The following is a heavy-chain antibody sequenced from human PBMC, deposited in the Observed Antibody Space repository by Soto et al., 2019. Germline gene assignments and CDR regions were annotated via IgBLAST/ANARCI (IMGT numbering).Heavy chain of an antibody. D-gene: IGHD5-12*01. J-gene: IGHJ4*02. CDR2: IIPIFGTA. CDR3: AREGGYSGFDRRKSDFDY. CDR1: GGTFSSYA. Sequence: QVQMVQSGAEVKKPGSSVTVSCKAAGGTFSSYAISWVRQAPGHGLEWMGGIIPIFGTANYAQKFQGRVTITADASTSTAYMALISLRSEYTSVYYCAREGGYSGFDRRKSDFDYWCQGRLVTVST. V-gene: IGHV1-69*12.